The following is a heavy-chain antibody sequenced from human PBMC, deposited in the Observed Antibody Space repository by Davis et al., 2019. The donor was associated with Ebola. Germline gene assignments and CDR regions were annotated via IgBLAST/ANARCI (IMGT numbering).Heavy chain of an antibody. Sequence: SVKVSCKASGGTFSSYAISWVRQAPGQGLEWMGRIIPILGIANYAQKFQGRVTITADKSTSTAYMELSSLRSEDTAVYYCAKEGDYGDYDYWGQGTLVTVSS. CDR1: GGTFSSYA. CDR2: IIPILGIA. CDR3: AKEGDYGDYDY. J-gene: IGHJ4*02. D-gene: IGHD4-17*01. V-gene: IGHV1-69*04.